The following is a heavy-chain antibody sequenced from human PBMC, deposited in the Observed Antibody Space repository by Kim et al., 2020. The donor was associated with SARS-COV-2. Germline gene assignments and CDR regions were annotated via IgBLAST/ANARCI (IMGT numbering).Heavy chain of an antibody. Sequence: KFQGRVTITADESTSTAYMELSSLRSEDTAVYYCARVPRQQLSYYYGMDVWGQGTTVTVSS. J-gene: IGHJ6*02. V-gene: IGHV1-69*01. D-gene: IGHD6-13*01. CDR3: ARVPRQQLSYYYGMDV.